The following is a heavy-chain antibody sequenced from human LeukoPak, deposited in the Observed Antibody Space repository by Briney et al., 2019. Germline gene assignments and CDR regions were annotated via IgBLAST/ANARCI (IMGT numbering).Heavy chain of an antibody. CDR1: GFTVSSNY. CDR2: IYGGGST. D-gene: IGHD2-15*01. Sequence: PGGSLRLSCAASGFTVSSNYMSWVRQAPGKGLEWVSVIYGGGSTYYADSVKGRFTISRDNSKNTLYLQMNSLRAEDTAVYYCAREWSRGGMDVWGQGTTVTVSS. V-gene: IGHV3-53*01. CDR3: AREWSRGGMDV. J-gene: IGHJ6*02.